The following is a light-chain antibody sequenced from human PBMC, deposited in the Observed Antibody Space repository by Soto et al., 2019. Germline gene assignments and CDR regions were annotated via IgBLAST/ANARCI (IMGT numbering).Light chain of an antibody. CDR3: SSYTTTYSVV. V-gene: IGLV2-14*01. CDR2: EVT. J-gene: IGLJ2*01. CDR1: SSDVGGHNY. Sequence: QSVLTQPASVSGSPGQSITISCTGTSSDVGGHNYVSWYQQHPGKVPKLMISEVTKRPSGVSNRFSGSKSGNTASLTISGLQAEDEADYYCSSYTTTYSVVFGGGTKVTVL.